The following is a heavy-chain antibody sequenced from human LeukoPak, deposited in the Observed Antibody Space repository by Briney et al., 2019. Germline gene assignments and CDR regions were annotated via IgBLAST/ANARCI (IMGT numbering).Heavy chain of an antibody. J-gene: IGHJ2*01. CDR2: IFYSGST. CDR1: GGSISSHY. CDR3: ARVGYSSGWSHFDL. V-gene: IGHV4-59*11. D-gene: IGHD6-19*01. Sequence: KPSETLSLTCTVSGGSISSHYWSWIRQPPGKGLEWIAYIFYSGSTNYNPSLRNRVTISVDTSKNQFSLKLSSVTAAGTAVYYCARVGYSSGWSHFDLWGRGTLVTVSS.